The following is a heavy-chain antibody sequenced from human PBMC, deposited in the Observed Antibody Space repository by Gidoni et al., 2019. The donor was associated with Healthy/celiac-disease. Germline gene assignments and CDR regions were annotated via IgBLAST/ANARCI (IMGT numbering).Heavy chain of an antibody. V-gene: IGHV3-9*01. CDR3: AKSEYGSSWYDAFDI. CDR1: GFTFDDYA. D-gene: IGHD6-13*01. Sequence: EVQLVESGGGLVQPGRSLRLSCAASGFTFDDYAMHWVRQAPGKGLEWVSGISLNSGSIGYADSVKGRFTISRDNAKNSLYLQMNSLRAEDTALYYCAKSEYGSSWYDAFDIWGQGTMVTVSS. CDR2: ISLNSGSI. J-gene: IGHJ3*02.